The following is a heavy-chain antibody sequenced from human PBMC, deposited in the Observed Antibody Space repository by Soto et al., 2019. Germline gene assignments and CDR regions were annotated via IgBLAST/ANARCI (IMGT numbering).Heavy chain of an antibody. CDR1: GGTLSSYA. Sequence: SVKVSCKASGGTLSSYAVSWVRQAPGQGLEWMGGIIPIFGTANYAQKFQGRVTITADESTSTAYMELSSLRSEDTAVYYCARDPGYSYGFDYYYGMDVWGQGTTLTVSS. V-gene: IGHV1-69*13. CDR2: IIPIFGTA. CDR3: ARDPGYSYGFDYYYGMDV. D-gene: IGHD5-18*01. J-gene: IGHJ6*02.